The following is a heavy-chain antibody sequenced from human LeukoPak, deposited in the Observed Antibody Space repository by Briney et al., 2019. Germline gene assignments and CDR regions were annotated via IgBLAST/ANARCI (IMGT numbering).Heavy chain of an antibody. V-gene: IGHV3-23*01. Sequence: PGGSLRLSCAASGFTFSSYAMSWVRQAPGKGLEWVSAIIGSGGSTYYADSVKGRFTISRDNSKNTLYLQMNSLRAEDTAVYYCATELVVVVVAATGQAFDIWGQGTMVTVSS. CDR2: IIGSGGST. D-gene: IGHD2-15*01. CDR3: ATELVVVVVAATGQAFDI. J-gene: IGHJ3*02. CDR1: GFTFSSYA.